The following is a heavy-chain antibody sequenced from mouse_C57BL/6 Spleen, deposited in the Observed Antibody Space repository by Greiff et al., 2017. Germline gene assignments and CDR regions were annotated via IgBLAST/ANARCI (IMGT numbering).Heavy chain of an antibody. CDR2: IDPEDGET. V-gene: IGHV14-2*01. CDR1: GFNIKDYY. Sequence: EVKLQESGAELVKPGASVKLSCTASGFNIKDYYMHWVKQRTEQGLEWIGRIDPEDGETKYAPKFQGKATITADTSSNTAYLQLSSLTSEGTAVYYCARALHWGYYAMDYWGQGTSVTVSS. D-gene: IGHD4-1*01. CDR3: ARALHWGYYAMDY. J-gene: IGHJ4*01.